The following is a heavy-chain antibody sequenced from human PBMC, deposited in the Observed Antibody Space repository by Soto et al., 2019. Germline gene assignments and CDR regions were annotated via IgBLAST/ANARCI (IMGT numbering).Heavy chain of an antibody. D-gene: IGHD3-22*01. CDR2: IYYSGST. J-gene: IGHJ3*01. V-gene: IGHV4-59*01. CDR3: AREGPYYYDSLAALDL. CDR1: GGSISSYY. Sequence: PSETLSLTCTVSGGSISSYYWSWIRQPPGKGLEWIGYIYYSGSTNYNPSLKSRVTISVDTSKNQFSLKLSSVTAADTAVYYCAREGPYYYDSLAALDLWGQGTMVTVSS.